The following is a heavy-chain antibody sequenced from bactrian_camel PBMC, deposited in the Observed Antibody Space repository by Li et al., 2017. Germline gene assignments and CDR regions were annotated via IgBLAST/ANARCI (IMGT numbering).Heavy chain of an antibody. CDR1: GDIYDGC. D-gene: IGHD6*01. J-gene: IGHJ4*01. Sequence: HVQLVESGGGSAQAGGSLRISCALSGDIYDGCMGWFRQGPGQRREGVAFIDWLGNPRYADSVKGRFTISKDDAKNTLYLQMNSLQPEDTAMYYCAADLGWCGSVPLQREFRNWGQGTQVTVS. CDR2: IDWLGNP. CDR3: AADLGWCGSVPLQREFRN. V-gene: IGHV3S53*01.